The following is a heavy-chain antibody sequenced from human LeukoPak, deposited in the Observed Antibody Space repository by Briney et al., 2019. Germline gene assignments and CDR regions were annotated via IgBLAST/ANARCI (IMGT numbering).Heavy chain of an antibody. V-gene: IGHV3-30*01. CDR3: AKGRYYDFWSGYYTYHPMDV. J-gene: IGHJ6*04. D-gene: IGHD3-3*01. CDR1: GFTFSSYA. CDR2: ISYDGSNK. Sequence: GRSLRLSCAASGFTFSSYAMHWVRQAPGKGLGWVAVISYDGSNKYYADSVKGRFTISRDNSKNTLYLQMNSLRAEDTAVYYCAKGRYYDFWSGYYTYHPMDVWGKGTTVTVSS.